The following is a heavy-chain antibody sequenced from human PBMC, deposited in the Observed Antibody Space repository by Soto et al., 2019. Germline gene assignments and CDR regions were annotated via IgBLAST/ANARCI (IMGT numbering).Heavy chain of an antibody. J-gene: IGHJ3*02. D-gene: IGHD3-22*01. CDR1: GFTFSSYW. Sequence: PGGSLRLSCAASGFTFSSYWMSWVRQAPGKGLEWVANIKQDGSEKYYVDSVKGRFTISRDNAKNSLYLQMNSLRAEDTAVYYCARASTYYYDSSGPLDAFDIWGQGTMVTVSS. V-gene: IGHV3-7*03. CDR2: IKQDGSEK. CDR3: ARASTYYYDSSGPLDAFDI.